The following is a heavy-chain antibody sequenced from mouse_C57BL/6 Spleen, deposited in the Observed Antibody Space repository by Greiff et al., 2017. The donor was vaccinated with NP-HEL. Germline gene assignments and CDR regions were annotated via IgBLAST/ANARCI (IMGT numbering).Heavy chain of an antibody. CDR2: INPSTGGT. J-gene: IGHJ4*01. V-gene: IGHV1-42*01. CDR1: GYSFTGYY. Sequence: VQLQQSGPELVKPGASVKISCKASGYSFTGYYMNWVKQSPEKSLEWIGEINPSTGGTTYNQKFKAKATLTVDKSSSTAYMQLKSLTSEDSAVYYCARFYYGSSWAMDYWGQGTSVTVSS. CDR3: ARFYYGSSWAMDY. D-gene: IGHD1-1*01.